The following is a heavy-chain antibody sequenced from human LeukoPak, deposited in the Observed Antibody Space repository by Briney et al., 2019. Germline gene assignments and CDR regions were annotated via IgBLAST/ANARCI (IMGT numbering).Heavy chain of an antibody. D-gene: IGHD3-22*01. CDR3: AKYYDSSSFYWAFDY. J-gene: IGHJ4*02. Sequence: GASVKVSCKASGGTFSSYAISWVRQAPGQGLEWMGGIIPIFGTANYAQKFQGRVTITADESTNTAYMELSSLRSEDTAVYYCAKYYDSSSFYWAFDYWGQGTLVTVSS. CDR1: GGTFSSYA. CDR2: IIPIFGTA. V-gene: IGHV1-69*13.